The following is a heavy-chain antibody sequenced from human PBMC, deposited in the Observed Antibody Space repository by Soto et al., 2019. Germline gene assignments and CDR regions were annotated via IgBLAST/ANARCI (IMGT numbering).Heavy chain of an antibody. J-gene: IGHJ4*02. CDR2: MNPNSGNT. CDR1: GYTFTNFG. V-gene: IGHV1-8*01. D-gene: IGHD3-10*01. Sequence: ASVKVSCKASGYTFTNFGISWVRQATGQGLEWMGWMNPNSGNTGYVQKFQGRLTMTRNTSISTAYMELSSLRSEDTAVYYCARGEPYGSGAPADYWGQGTLVTVSS. CDR3: ARGEPYGSGAPADY.